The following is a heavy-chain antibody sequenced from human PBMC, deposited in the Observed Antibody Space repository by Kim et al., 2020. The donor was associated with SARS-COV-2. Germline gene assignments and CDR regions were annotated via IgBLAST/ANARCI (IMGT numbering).Heavy chain of an antibody. D-gene: IGHD6-13*01. Sequence: GGSTSYAQKIQGRVIMTRDTSTTTVFMEMSSLRSDDTAMYFCARGSWPIDYWGQGTLVTVSP. J-gene: IGHJ4*02. CDR2: GGST. CDR3: ARGSWPIDY. V-gene: IGHV1-46*01.